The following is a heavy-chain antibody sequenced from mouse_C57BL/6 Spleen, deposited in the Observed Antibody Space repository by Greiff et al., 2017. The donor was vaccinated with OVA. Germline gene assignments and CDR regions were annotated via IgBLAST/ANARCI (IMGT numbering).Heavy chain of an antibody. CDR1: GYTFTSYN. Sequence: VQLQQSGPELVKPGASVKISCKASGYTFTSYNMDWVKQSPGQGLEWIGEINPNNGGTIYNQKFKGKATLTVDKSSSTAYMELRSLTSEDTAVYYCARKGDNGALFDYWGQGTTLTVSS. J-gene: IGHJ2*01. CDR3: ARKGDNGALFDY. V-gene: IGHV1-18*01. D-gene: IGHD1-3*01. CDR2: INPNNGGT.